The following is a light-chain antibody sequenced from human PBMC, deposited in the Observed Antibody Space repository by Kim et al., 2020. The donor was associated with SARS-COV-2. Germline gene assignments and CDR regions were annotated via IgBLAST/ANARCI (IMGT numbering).Light chain of an antibody. V-gene: IGLV2-14*01. Sequence: QSALTQPASVSGSPGQSITISCTGTSSDVGGYNYVSWYQQHPGKAPKLMIYDVSKRPSGVSNRFSGSKSGNTASLTISGLQDEDESDYYCSSYTSSSTLVVYGGGTQLTVL. CDR3: SSYTSSSTLVV. CDR1: SSDVGGYNY. J-gene: IGLJ2*01. CDR2: DVS.